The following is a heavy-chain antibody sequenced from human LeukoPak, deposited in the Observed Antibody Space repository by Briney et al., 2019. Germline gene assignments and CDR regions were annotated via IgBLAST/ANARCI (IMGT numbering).Heavy chain of an antibody. CDR1: GYSFTSYW. D-gene: IGHD5-18*01. V-gene: IGHV5-51*01. Sequence: HGESLKISCKGSGYSFTSYWIGWVRQMPGKGLEWMGIIYPGDSDTRYSPSFQGQVTISADKSISTAYLQWSSLKASDTAMYYCARLEYSYGLTYYYAMDVWGQGTTVTVSS. J-gene: IGHJ6*02. CDR3: ARLEYSYGLTYYYAMDV. CDR2: IYPGDSDT.